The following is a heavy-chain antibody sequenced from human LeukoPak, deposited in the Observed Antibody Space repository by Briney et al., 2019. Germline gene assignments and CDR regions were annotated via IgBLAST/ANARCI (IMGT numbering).Heavy chain of an antibody. CDR2: INPNSGGT. V-gene: IGHV1-2*02. J-gene: IGHJ4*02. D-gene: IGHD2-2*02. CDR1: GYTFTGYY. Sequence: ASVKVSCKASGYTFTGYYMHWVRQAPGQGLEWMGWINPNSGGTNYAQKFQGRVTMTRDTSISTAYMELSRLRSDDTAVYYCARGQRCSSTSCYTVDYWGQGTLATVSS. CDR3: ARGQRCSSTSCYTVDY.